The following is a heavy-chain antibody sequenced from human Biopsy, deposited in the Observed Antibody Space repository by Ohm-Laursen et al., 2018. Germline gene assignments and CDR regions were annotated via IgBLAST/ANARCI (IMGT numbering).Heavy chain of an antibody. J-gene: IGHJ6*02. CDR1: GDSMSDHY. CDR3: GRVWLWRGYGMDV. CDR2: IYYTGKT. V-gene: IGHV4-59*11. D-gene: IGHD6-19*01. Sequence: GTLSLTWTVSGDSMSDHYWSWLRQTPGKGLEWLGYIYYTGKTTYNPSLESRITISVDTSKNKFSLQLDSMTAADTAVYYCGRVWLWRGYGMDVWGQGTTVTVSS.